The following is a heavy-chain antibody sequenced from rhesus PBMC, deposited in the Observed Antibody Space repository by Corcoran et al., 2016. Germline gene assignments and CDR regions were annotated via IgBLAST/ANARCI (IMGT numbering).Heavy chain of an antibody. D-gene: IGHD3-22*01. Sequence: QVQLQQWGEGLVKPSETLSRTCAVYGGSISGYSYWSWILPPPGTGREWIGYIYGNSASTNDNPSLKNRVTISKDTSKNQFSLKLSSVTAADTAVYYCAREGIGVITRSWYFDLWGPGTPITISS. CDR3: AREGIGVITRSWYFDL. J-gene: IGHJ2*01. CDR1: GGSISGYSY. CDR2: IYGNSAST. V-gene: IGHV4-73*01.